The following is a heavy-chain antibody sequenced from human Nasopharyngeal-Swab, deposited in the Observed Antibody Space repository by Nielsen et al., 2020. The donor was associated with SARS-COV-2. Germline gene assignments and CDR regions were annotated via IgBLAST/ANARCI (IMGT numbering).Heavy chain of an antibody. J-gene: IGHJ6*02. V-gene: IGHV1-2*04. CDR2: INPNSGGT. Sequence: ASVKVSCKASGYTFTGYYMHWVRQAPGQGLEWMGRINPNSGGTNYAQKFQGWVTMTRDTSISTAYMELSRLRSDDTAVYYCARSEGYCSGGSCLGGYGMDVWGQGTTVTVSS. CDR1: GYTFTGYY. CDR3: ARSEGYCSGGSCLGGYGMDV. D-gene: IGHD2-15*01.